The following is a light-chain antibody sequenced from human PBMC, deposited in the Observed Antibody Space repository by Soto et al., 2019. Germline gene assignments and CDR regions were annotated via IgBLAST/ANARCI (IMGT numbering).Light chain of an antibody. CDR3: HQYDSWT. CDR2: GAS. J-gene: IGKJ1*01. Sequence: IVITHSLTALSVSPGERATFSCRASQSVSSSYLAWYQQKPGQAPRLLIYGASSRATGIPDRFSGSGSGTDFTLTISRLEPEDFAVYYCHQYDSWTFGQGSKVDI. V-gene: IGKV3-20*01. CDR1: QSVSSSY.